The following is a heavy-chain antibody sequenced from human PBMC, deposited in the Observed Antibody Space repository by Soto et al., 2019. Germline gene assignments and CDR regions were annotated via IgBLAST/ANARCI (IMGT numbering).Heavy chain of an antibody. J-gene: IGHJ4*02. CDR2: IYYSGST. Sequence: QVQLQESGPGLVKPSQTLSLTCTVSGGSISSGGYYWSWIRQHPGKGLEWIGYIYYSGSTYYNPSLTSRVTISIDTYKNHSSLTVSFVTAADTAVYYRARARRTMVRGVIPYYVDYWGQGTLVTVS. CDR3: ARARRTMVRGVIPYYVDY. D-gene: IGHD3-10*01. CDR1: GGSISSGGYY. V-gene: IGHV4-31*03.